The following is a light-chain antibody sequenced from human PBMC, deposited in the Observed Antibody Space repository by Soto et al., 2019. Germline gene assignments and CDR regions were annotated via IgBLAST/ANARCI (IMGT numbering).Light chain of an antibody. Sequence: QPVLTQPPSVSGAPGQRVTISCTGSSSNIGAGYDVHWYQQLPGTAPKLLIYGNSNRPSGVPDRFSGSKSGTSASLDITGLQAEDEAEYYCQSYASSLSGWVFGGGTKLTVL. V-gene: IGLV1-40*01. CDR2: GNS. J-gene: IGLJ3*02. CDR1: SSNIGAGYD. CDR3: QSYASSLSGWV.